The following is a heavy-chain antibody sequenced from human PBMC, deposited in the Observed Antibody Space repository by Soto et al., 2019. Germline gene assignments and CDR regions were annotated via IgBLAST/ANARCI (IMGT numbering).Heavy chain of an antibody. CDR3: AKIIAGGYYYYGLDV. D-gene: IGHD6-13*01. CDR1: GFRFSGYG. J-gene: IGHJ6*02. Sequence: QVQLEESGGGVVQPGRSLRLSCAASGFRFSGYGMHWVRQAPGKGLEWVAVISNDGSEKDYVDSVKGRFTISRDTSENTLYLQMSSLRPEDTAVYYCAKIIAGGYYYYGLDVWGQGTTVTVSS. V-gene: IGHV3-30*18. CDR2: ISNDGSEK.